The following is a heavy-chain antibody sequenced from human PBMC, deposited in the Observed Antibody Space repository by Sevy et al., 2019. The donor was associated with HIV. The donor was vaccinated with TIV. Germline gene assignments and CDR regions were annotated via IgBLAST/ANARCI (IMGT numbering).Heavy chain of an antibody. D-gene: IGHD5-18*01. V-gene: IGHV5-51*01. CDR2: IYPGDSDT. J-gene: IGHJ5*02. CDR3: ARLGNVDTAMSDSLSWFDP. Sequence: GESLKISCKGSGYSFTSYWIGWVRQMPGKGLEWMGIIYPGDSDTRYSPSFQGQVTISADKSISTAYLQWSSLKASDTAMYYCARLGNVDTAMSDSLSWFDPSGQGTMLTVSS. CDR1: GYSFTSYW.